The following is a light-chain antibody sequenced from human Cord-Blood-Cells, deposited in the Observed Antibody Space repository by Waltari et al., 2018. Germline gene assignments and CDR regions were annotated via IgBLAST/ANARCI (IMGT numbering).Light chain of an antibody. CDR1: QSISSY. V-gene: IGKV1-39*01. J-gene: IGKJ1*01. CDR2: AAT. Sequence: DIQMTQSPYSLTASVGARVTITCRASQSISSYLNWYQQKPGKAPKLLIYAATSLQSGVPSRFSGSGSGTDFTLTISSLQPEDFVTYYCQQSYSTPQTFGQGTKVEIK. CDR3: QQSYSTPQT.